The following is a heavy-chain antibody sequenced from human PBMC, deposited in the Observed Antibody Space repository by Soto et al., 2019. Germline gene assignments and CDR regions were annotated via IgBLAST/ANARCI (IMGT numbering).Heavy chain of an antibody. Sequence: EVLLVESGGGLVQPGGSLKLSCEASGFVFKDSSIHWVRQASGKGLEWVGRIRDRAYNYATAYAASVKGRFTIPRDDSSNKAYLQMDSLKSEDTVIYYCTRLISAAQDYWGQGTLVTVSS. CDR1: GFVFKDSS. CDR2: IRDRAYNYAT. J-gene: IGHJ4*02. CDR3: TRLISAAQDY. V-gene: IGHV3-73*01. D-gene: IGHD3-10*01.